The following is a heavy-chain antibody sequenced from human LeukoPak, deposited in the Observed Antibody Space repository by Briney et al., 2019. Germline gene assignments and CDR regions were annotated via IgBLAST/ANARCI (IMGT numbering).Heavy chain of an antibody. CDR2: IKQDGSEK. CDR1: GFTFSGYW. V-gene: IGHV3-7*01. J-gene: IGHJ4*02. CDR3: ARDLYYFDY. Sequence: GGSLRLSCAASGFTFSGYWMSWVRQAPGKGLEWVADIKQDGSEKYYVDSVKGRFTISRDNAKNSLYLQMNSLRAEDTAVYYCARDLYYFDYWGQGTLVTVSS.